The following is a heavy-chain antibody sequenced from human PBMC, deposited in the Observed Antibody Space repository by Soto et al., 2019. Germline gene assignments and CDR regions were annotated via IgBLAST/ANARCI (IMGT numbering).Heavy chain of an antibody. D-gene: IGHD1-26*01. Sequence: SETLSLTCTVSGGSISSYYWSWIRQPPRKGPEWIGYIYYSGSTNYNPSLKSPVTISVDTAKNQFYLKQSSVTAADTAVYYCAGEAWELPSVDDWDQGPLATVSS. J-gene: IGHJ4*02. CDR1: GGSISSYY. CDR3: AGEAWELPSVDD. V-gene: IGHV4-59*01. CDR2: IYYSGST.